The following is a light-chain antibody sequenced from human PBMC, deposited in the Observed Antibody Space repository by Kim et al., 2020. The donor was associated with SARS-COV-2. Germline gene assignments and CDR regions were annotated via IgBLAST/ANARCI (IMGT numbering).Light chain of an antibody. CDR2: GKN. CDR1: SLRSYY. Sequence: SSELTQDPAVSVALGQTVRITCQGDSLRSYYASWYQQKPGQAPLLVMYGKNNPPSGIPDRFSGSNSGNTASLTITGAQAEDEADYYCNSRDSSGNIWLFATGTKVTVL. J-gene: IGLJ1*01. V-gene: IGLV3-19*01. CDR3: NSRDSSGNIWL.